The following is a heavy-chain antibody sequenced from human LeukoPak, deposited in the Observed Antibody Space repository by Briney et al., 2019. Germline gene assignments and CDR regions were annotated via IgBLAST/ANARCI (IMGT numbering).Heavy chain of an antibody. CDR3: AKVASTGLLKTLVDY. Sequence: GGSLRLSCAASGFSFSSYAMTWVRHAPGKGREWVSGLSANGGSTYYADSVNGRFSISRQNSESQLYLQMNSLRADDTAVYYCAKVASTGLLKTLVDYWGEGTLVAVSS. J-gene: IGHJ4*02. CDR2: LSANGGST. V-gene: IGHV3-23*01. D-gene: IGHD6-19*01. CDR1: GFSFSSYA.